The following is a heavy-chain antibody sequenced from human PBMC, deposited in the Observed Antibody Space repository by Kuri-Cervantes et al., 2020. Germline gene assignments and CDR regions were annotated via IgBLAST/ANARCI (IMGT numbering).Heavy chain of an antibody. CDR3: ARVGIIADAFDI. J-gene: IGHJ3*02. CDR2: ISSSGSTI. Sequence: GESLKISCAASGFTFSSYSMNWVRRAPGKGLEWVSYISSSGSTIYYADSVKGRFTISRDNAKNSLYLQMNSLRAEDTAVYYCARVGIIADAFDIWGQGTMVTVSS. D-gene: IGHD7-27*01. CDR1: GFTFSSYS. V-gene: IGHV3-48*04.